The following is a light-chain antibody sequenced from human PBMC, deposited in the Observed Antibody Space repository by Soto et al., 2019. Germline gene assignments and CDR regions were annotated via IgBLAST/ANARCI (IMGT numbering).Light chain of an antibody. CDR1: QSISSW. V-gene: IGKV1-5*03. Sequence: DIPMTQSPSTLSASVGDRVTITCRASQSISSWLAWYQQKPGKAPKLLIYKASSLESGVPSRSSGSGSGTEFTLTISSLQPDDFATYYFQQYNSYPLTFGGGTKVEIK. CDR3: QQYNSYPLT. J-gene: IGKJ4*01. CDR2: KAS.